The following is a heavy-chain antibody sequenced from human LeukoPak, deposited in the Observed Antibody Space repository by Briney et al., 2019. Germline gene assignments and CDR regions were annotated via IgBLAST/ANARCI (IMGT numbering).Heavy chain of an antibody. CDR1: GGSISSYY. J-gene: IGHJ4*02. CDR3: ARESHWGSFDY. D-gene: IGHD7-27*01. CDR2: IYYSGST. Sequence: SETLSLTCTVSGGSISSYYWSWIRQPPGKGLEWIGYIYYSGSTNYNPSLKSRATISVDTSKNQFSLKLSSVTAADTAVYYCARESHWGSFDYWGQGTLVTVSS. V-gene: IGHV4-59*01.